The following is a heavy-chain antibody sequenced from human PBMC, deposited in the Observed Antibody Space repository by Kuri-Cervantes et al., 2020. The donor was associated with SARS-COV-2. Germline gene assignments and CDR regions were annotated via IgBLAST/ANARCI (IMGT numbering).Heavy chain of an antibody. J-gene: IGHJ3*02. Sequence: ESLKISCTVSGYSISSGYYWGWIRQPPGKGLEWIGSIYHSGSTYYNQSPKSRVTISVDTSKNQFSLKLSSVTAADTAVYYCARYRAFGAWADAFDIWGQGTMVTVSS. D-gene: IGHD3-10*01. CDR3: ARYRAFGAWADAFDI. CDR1: GYSISSGYY. CDR2: IYHSGST. V-gene: IGHV4-38-2*02.